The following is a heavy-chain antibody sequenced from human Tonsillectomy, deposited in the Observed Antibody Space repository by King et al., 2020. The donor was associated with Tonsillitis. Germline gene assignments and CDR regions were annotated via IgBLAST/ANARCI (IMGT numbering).Heavy chain of an antibody. CDR1: GYTFIDYY. CDR2: INFNSGGR. Sequence: VQLVESGAEVKKPGASVKVSCKASGYTFIDYYMHWVRQAPGQGLEWMGWINFNSGGRNYAQKFQGRVTLTRDTSISTAYMELSSLRSDDTAVYYCARGRKTGSLGLWGQGTLVTVSS. V-gene: IGHV1-2*02. J-gene: IGHJ4*02. CDR3: ARGRKTGSLGL. D-gene: IGHD1-26*01.